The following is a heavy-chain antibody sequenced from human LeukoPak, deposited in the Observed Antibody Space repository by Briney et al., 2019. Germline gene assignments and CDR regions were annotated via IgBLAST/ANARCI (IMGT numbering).Heavy chain of an antibody. CDR3: ASGESSSSYYYYGMDV. CDR2: ISSSSSYI. V-gene: IGHV3-21*01. Sequence: GGSLRLSCAASGFTFSSYSMSWVCQAPGKGLEWVSSISSSSSYIYYADSVKGRFTISRDNAKNSLYLQMNSLRAEDTAVYYCASGESSSSYYYYGMDVWGQGTTVTVSS. D-gene: IGHD6-6*01. CDR1: GFTFSSYS. J-gene: IGHJ6*02.